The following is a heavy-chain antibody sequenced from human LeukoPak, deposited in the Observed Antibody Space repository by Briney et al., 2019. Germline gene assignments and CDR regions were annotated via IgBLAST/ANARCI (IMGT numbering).Heavy chain of an antibody. CDR3: ARGYCSSLSCLWISYFDY. Sequence: GGSLRLSCAASGFTFSSYGMHWVRQAPGKGLEWVAVIWYDGSNQYYADSVKGRFTISRDNSKNTLYLQMNSLRAEDTAVYYCARGYCSSLSCLWISYFDYWGQGTLVTVSS. CDR2: IWYDGSNQ. J-gene: IGHJ4*02. CDR1: GFTFSSYG. D-gene: IGHD2-2*01. V-gene: IGHV3-33*01.